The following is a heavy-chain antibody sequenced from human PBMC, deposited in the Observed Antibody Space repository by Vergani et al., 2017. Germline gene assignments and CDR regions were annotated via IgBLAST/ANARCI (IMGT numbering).Heavy chain of an antibody. V-gene: IGHV3-15*01. D-gene: IGHD1-26*01. Sequence: EVQLVESGGGLVQPGGSLRLSCAASGFTLSDHVMDWVRQGPGKGLEWVARIRPKTDGETTDYAAPVKGRFTISRDDSKNPLYLQMNSLKTEDTAVYYFTTPTKWELLYYFDYWGQGTLVTVSS. J-gene: IGHJ4*02. CDR3: TTPTKWELLYYFDY. CDR1: GFTLSDHV. CDR2: IRPKTDGETT.